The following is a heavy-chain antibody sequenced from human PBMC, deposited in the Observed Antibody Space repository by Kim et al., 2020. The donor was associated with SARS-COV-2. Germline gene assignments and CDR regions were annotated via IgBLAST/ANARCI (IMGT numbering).Heavy chain of an antibody. CDR1: GFTFSSYA. D-gene: IGHD4-17*01. CDR2: ISGSGGST. V-gene: IGHV3-23*01. Sequence: GGSLRLSCAASGFTFSSYAMSWVRQAPGKGLEWVSAISGSGGSTYYADSVKGRFTISRDNSKNTLYLQMNSLRAEDTAVYYCAKVGMTTVVTKDAFDIWGQGTMVTVSS. CDR3: AKVGMTTVVTKDAFDI. J-gene: IGHJ3*02.